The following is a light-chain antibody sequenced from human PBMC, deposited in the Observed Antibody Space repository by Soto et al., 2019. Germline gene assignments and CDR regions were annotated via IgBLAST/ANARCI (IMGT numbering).Light chain of an antibody. CDR1: GRDLGDYYY. CDR2: EVT. Sequence: QSALTQPASLSGSPGQSITISCTGTGRDLGDYYYVSWYQQRPGKAPRLLIYEVTNRPSGISDRFSGSKSGSTASLTISGLQAEEEADSYCSSYASGPTFLFGGGTKVTVL. J-gene: IGLJ3*02. CDR3: SSYASGPTFL. V-gene: IGLV2-14*01.